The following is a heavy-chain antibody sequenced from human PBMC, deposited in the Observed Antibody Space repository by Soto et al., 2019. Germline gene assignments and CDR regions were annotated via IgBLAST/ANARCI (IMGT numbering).Heavy chain of an antibody. V-gene: IGHV1-18*04. CDR2: ISAYNGNT. CDR1: GYTFTSYG. D-gene: IGHD2-15*01. J-gene: IGHJ6*02. CDR3: ARDGYCSGGSCYSHYYYGMDV. Sequence: ASVKVSCKASGYTFTSYGISWVRQAPGQGLEWMGWISAYNGNTNDAQKLQGRVTMTTDTSTSTAYMELRSLRSDDTAVYYCARDGYCSGGSCYSHYYYGMDVWGQGTTVTVSS.